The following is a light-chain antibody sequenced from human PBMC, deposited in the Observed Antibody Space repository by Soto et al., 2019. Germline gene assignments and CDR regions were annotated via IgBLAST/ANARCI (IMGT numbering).Light chain of an antibody. J-gene: IGKJ2*01. CDR3: QQYNNWPPMYT. CDR2: GAS. Sequence: EIVMTQSPATLSVSPGERATLSCRASQSVSSNLAWYQQKAGQAPRLLIYGASTRATGIPARFSGSGSGTEFTHTISSLQSEDFAVYYCQQYNNWPPMYTFGQGTKLEIK. CDR1: QSVSSN. V-gene: IGKV3-15*01.